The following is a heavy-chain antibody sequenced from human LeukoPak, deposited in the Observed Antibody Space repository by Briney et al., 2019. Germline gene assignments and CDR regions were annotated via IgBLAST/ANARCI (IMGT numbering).Heavy chain of an antibody. CDR1: GYTFINYG. J-gene: IGHJ4*02. CDR2: INPSGGTT. V-gene: IGHV1-46*01. Sequence: ASVKVSCKASGYTFINYGITWVRQAPGQGPEWMGIINPSGGTTIYTQQFQGRVTMTRDMSTSTAFMELTSLRSEDTAVYFCARGAPPFDSSGYPDYWGQGTLVTVSS. D-gene: IGHD3-22*01. CDR3: ARGAPPFDSSGYPDY.